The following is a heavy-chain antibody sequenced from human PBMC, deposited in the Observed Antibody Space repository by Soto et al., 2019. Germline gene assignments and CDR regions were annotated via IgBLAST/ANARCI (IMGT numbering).Heavy chain of an antibody. D-gene: IGHD4-4*01. V-gene: IGHV4-30-4*01. J-gene: IGHJ4*02. CDR2: IYYSGYN. Sequence: QVQLQESGPGLVKPSQTLSLTCTVSGGSISSGDYKWSWIRQPPGKGLEWIGYIYYSGYNYNNPSLKSRVTMSVDTSKNLFSLKLSSVTAADTAVYYCDRSDNYVHVESWGQGTLVTVSS. CDR3: DRSDNYVHVES. CDR1: GGSISSGDYK.